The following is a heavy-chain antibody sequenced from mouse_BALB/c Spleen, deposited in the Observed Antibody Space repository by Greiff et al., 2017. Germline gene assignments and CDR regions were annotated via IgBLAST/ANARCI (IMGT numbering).Heavy chain of an antibody. Sequence: QVQLQQSGAELARPGASVKMSCKASGYTFTSYTMHWVKQRPGQGLEWIGYINPSSGYTNYNQKFKDKATLTADKSSSTAYMQLSSLTSEDSAVYYCAGGDYYYGSSLYYYAMDYWGKGNAVTVAA. CDR3: AGGDYYYGSSLYYYAMDY. CDR1: GYTFTSYT. J-gene: IGHJ4*01. D-gene: IGHD1-1*01. V-gene: IGHV1-4*01. CDR2: INPSSGYT.